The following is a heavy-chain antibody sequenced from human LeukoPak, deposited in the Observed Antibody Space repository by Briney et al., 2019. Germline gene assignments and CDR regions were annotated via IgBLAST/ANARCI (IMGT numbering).Heavy chain of an antibody. CDR3: AVNYGDYEAFDI. CDR1: GGSIRSSSYN. V-gene: IGHV4-39*07. J-gene: IGHJ3*02. CDR2: IHYTGTT. D-gene: IGHD4-17*01. Sequence: PSETLSLTCTVSGGSIRSSSYNWGWIRQPPGKGLEWIGTIHYTGTTYYNPSLKSRVTISVDTSKNQFSLKLSSVTAADTAVYYCAVNYGDYEAFDIWGQGTMVTVSS.